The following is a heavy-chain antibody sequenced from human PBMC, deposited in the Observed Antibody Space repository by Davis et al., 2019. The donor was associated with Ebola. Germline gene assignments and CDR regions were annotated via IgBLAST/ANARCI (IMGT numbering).Heavy chain of an antibody. D-gene: IGHD3-3*01. V-gene: IGHV3-23*01. CDR2: ISGSGGST. J-gene: IGHJ4*02. Sequence: GESLKISCAASGFTFSSYAMSWVRQAPGKGLAWVSAISGSGGSTYYADSVKGRFTISRDNSKNTLYLQMNSLRAEDTAVYYCAKDLPQDYDFWSGYYSHWGQGTLVTVSS. CDR1: GFTFSSYA. CDR3: AKDLPQDYDFWSGYYSH.